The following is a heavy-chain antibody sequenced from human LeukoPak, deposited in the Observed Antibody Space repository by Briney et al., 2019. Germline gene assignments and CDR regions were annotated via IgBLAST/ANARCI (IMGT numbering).Heavy chain of an antibody. CDR3: AMDSSSSQRRYYSMDV. J-gene: IGHJ6*03. CDR2: IIPIFGTA. CDR1: GGTFSSYA. Sequence: ASVKVSCKASGGTFSSYAISWVRQAPGQGLEWMGGIIPIFGTANYAQKFQGRVTITTDESTSTAYMELSSLRSEDTAVYYCAMDSSSSQRRYYSMDVWGKGTTVTVSS. V-gene: IGHV1-69*05. D-gene: IGHD6-6*01.